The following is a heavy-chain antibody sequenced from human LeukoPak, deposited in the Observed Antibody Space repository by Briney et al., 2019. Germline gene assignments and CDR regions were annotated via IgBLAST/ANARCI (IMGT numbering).Heavy chain of an antibody. Sequence: GGSLRLSCAASGFTFSSYAMTWVRQAPGKGLEWVQSLSGIGEITKYADSVKGRFTITRDNSKNMLYLQMNSLRADDTAVYYCATISMIYCTGGSCYWCYWGQGTLVTVSS. V-gene: IGHV3-23*01. J-gene: IGHJ4*02. D-gene: IGHD2-15*01. CDR2: LSGIGEIT. CDR1: GFTFSSYA. CDR3: ATISMIYCTGGSCYWCY.